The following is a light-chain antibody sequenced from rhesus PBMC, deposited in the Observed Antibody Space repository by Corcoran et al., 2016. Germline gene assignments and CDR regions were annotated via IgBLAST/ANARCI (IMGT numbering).Light chain of an antibody. Sequence: QAALTQPRSVSGSPGPSVTISCTGTSSDIGGSNYVSWYQQHPGTAPKLMIYEVSKRPSGVSDRFSGSKSGNTASLTISGLQAEDEADYYCSSYAGSNTYICGAGTRLTVL. V-gene: IGLV2-32*02. CDR3: SSYAGSNTYI. J-gene: IGLJ1*01. CDR1: SSDIGGSNY. CDR2: EVS.